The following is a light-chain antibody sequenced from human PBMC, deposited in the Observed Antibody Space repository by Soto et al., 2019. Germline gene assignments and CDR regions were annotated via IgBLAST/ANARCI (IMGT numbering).Light chain of an antibody. CDR2: KAS. J-gene: IGKJ1*01. Sequence: DIQTTQSPSTLSASVGDVVTITCRASQSISSWLAWYQQKPGKAPKLLIYKASTLESGVPSNFSGSGSGTEFSLTISSLQPEDFATYYCQQYNAYPWTFGQGTKVDIK. V-gene: IGKV1-5*03. CDR3: QQYNAYPWT. CDR1: QSISSW.